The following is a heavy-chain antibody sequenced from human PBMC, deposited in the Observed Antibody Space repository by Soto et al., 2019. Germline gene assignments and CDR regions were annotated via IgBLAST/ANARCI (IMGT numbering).Heavy chain of an antibody. CDR3: ARDSRGDSSGLGGY. CDR2: ISAYNGNT. CDR1: GYTFTTYG. V-gene: IGHV1-18*01. D-gene: IGHD3-22*01. J-gene: IGHJ4*02. Sequence: QVQLVQSGAEVKKPGASVKVSCKASGYTFTTYGITWVRQAPGQGLEWMGWISAYNGNTNYARKLQGRVTMTTDTSTSTAYMELRSLRSDDTAVYYCARDSRGDSSGLGGYWGQGTLVTVSS.